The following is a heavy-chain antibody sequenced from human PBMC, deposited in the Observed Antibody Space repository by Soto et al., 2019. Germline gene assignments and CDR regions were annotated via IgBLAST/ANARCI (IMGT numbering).Heavy chain of an antibody. D-gene: IGHD2-15*01. Sequence: PGGSLRLSCAASGFTFSSYSMNWVRQAPGKGLEWVSSISSSSSYIYYADSVKGRFTISRDNAKNSLYLQMNSLRADDTAVYYCARGGCSGSSCPENWFDPWGQGTLVTVSS. CDR1: GFTFSSYS. CDR2: ISSSSSYI. J-gene: IGHJ5*02. V-gene: IGHV3-21*04. CDR3: ARGGCSGSSCPENWFDP.